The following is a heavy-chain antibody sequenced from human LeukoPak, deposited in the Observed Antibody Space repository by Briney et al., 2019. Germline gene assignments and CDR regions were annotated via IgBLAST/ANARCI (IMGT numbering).Heavy chain of an antibody. V-gene: IGHV3-21*06. J-gene: IGHJ6*03. CDR1: GFTFSSYS. Sequence: PGGSLRLSCAASGFTFSSYSMIWVRQAPGKGLEWLAAITSVSTYLYYAESLKGRFTISRDNVRNTLYLEMHSLRAEDTAVYFCARDASGYDYTHYYSYMDVWGKGTTVTVSS. CDR2: ITSVSTYL. CDR3: ARDASGYDYTHYYSYMDV. D-gene: IGHD5-12*01.